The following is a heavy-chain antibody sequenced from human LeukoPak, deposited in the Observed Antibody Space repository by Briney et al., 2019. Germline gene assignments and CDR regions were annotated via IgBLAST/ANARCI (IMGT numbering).Heavy chain of an antibody. J-gene: IGHJ6*02. CDR1: GFTFSDYY. Sequence: GGSLRLSCAASGFTFSDYYMSWIRQAPGKGLEWVSYISSSGSTIYYADSVKGRFTISRDNAKNSLYLQMNSLRAEDTAVYYCAKESWGSGWHYYYYYGMDVWGQGTTVTASS. D-gene: IGHD6-19*01. CDR3: AKESWGSGWHYYYYYGMDV. CDR2: ISSSGSTI. V-gene: IGHV3-11*01.